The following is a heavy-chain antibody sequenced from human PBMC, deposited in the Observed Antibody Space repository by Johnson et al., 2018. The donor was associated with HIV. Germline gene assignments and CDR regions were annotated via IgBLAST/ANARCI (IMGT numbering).Heavy chain of an antibody. V-gene: IGHV3-13*01. CDR1: GFTFSDHD. CDR2: IGTIGDT. D-gene: IGHD6-13*01. Sequence: VKLVESGGGLVHPGGSLRLSCAASGFTFSDHDMHWVRQTEGIGLEWVSAIGTIGDTHYHGSVKGRFTISRENATNFLYLQMNSLAAGDTAVYYCARGRPGGPNLLDAAGNDAFDIWGQGTMVTVSS. J-gene: IGHJ3*02. CDR3: ARGRPGGPNLLDAAGNDAFDI.